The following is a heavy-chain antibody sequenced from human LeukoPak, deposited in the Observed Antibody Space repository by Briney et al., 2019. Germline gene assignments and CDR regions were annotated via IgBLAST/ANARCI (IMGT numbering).Heavy chain of an antibody. CDR1: GGSIRSGSHY. J-gene: IGHJ4*02. D-gene: IGHD3-22*01. CDR2: IYYSGNT. CDR3: AKRDDSGGNLVDL. Sequence: SETLSLTCTVSGGSIRSGSHYWHWIRQPPGKGLEWIGSIYYSGNTYYNPSLENRVTISIDTSKNHFSLKLSSLSAADTSVYYCAKRDDSGGNLVDLWGQGTLVTVS. V-gene: IGHV4-39*02.